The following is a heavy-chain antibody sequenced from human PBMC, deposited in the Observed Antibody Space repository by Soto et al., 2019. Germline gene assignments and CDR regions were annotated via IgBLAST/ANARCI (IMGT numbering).Heavy chain of an antibody. Sequence: QVQLVQSGAEVKKPGSSVKVSCKASGGTFSRYAINWVRQAPGQGLEWMGGIIPIFGTANYAQKFQARVTLTAAESTGTAYMELRSLRSEDTAVYYCARLSVGGPARSGAFEIWGQGTMVTVSS. D-gene: IGHD2-2*01. CDR2: IIPIFGTA. V-gene: IGHV1-69*01. CDR3: ARLSVGGPARSGAFEI. CDR1: GGTFSRYA. J-gene: IGHJ3*02.